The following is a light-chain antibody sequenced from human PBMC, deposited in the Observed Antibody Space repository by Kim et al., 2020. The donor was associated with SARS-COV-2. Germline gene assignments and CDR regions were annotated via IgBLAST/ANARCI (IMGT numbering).Light chain of an antibody. CDR3: QQRNSWPPAVT. Sequence: PGERATLSCRASQNIDTYLAWYQQRPGQAPRLLVYDASNRATGVPDRFSGSGSGSDFTLTISSLEPEDFSIYYCQQRNSWPPAVTFGGGTKVDIK. V-gene: IGKV3-11*01. CDR1: QNIDTY. CDR2: DAS. J-gene: IGKJ4*01.